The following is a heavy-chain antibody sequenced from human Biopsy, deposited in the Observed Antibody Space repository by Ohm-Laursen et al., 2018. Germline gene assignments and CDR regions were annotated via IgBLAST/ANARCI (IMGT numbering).Heavy chain of an antibody. CDR3: VKDGGQTAPYSFDV. CDR2: IWSSATYK. V-gene: IGHV3-33*06. Sequence: SLRLSCAASGLTFSDHNMHWVRQAPGKGLEWVAFIWSSATYKAYADSVKGRFTVSRVNSKNTVYLQMNSLSADDTAIYSCVKDGGQTAPYSFDVWGQGTMVTVPS. CDR1: GLTFSDHN. J-gene: IGHJ3*01. D-gene: IGHD3-16*01.